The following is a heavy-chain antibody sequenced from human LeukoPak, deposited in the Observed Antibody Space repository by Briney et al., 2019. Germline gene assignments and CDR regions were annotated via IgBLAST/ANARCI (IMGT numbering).Heavy chain of an antibody. CDR3: AKGPSGSYWDFFDY. Sequence: GALRLSCAASGFTFSSYAMHWVRPAPGKGLEWVALISYDGSNKYYADSAKGRFTISRDNSKNTLYLQMNSLRAEDTAVYYCAKGPSGSYWDFFDYWGQGTLVTVSS. J-gene: IGHJ4*02. CDR1: GFTFSSYA. V-gene: IGHV3-30*04. CDR2: ISYDGSNK. D-gene: IGHD1-26*01.